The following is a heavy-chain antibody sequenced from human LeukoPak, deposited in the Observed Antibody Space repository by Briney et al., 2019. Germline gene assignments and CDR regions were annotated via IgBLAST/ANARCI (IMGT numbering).Heavy chain of an antibody. J-gene: IGHJ6*03. CDR2: IYYSGST. Sequence: KSSETLSLTCTVSGGSISSSSYYWGWICQPPGKGLEWIGSIYYSGSTYYNPSLKSRVTISVDTSKNQFSLKLSSVTAADTAVYYCARATYDSSGYLMYYYYYMDVWGKGTTVTVSS. CDR1: GGSISSSSYY. CDR3: ARATYDSSGYLMYYYYYMDV. D-gene: IGHD3-22*01. V-gene: IGHV4-39*07.